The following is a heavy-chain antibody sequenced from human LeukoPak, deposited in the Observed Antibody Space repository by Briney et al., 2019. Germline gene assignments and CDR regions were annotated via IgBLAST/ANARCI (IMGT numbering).Heavy chain of an antibody. CDR3: ARAEGSLSGAMLINWFDP. V-gene: IGHV1-46*01. CDR1: GYTFTGYY. CDR2: INPSGGST. J-gene: IGHJ5*02. D-gene: IGHD1-26*01. Sequence: ASVKVSCKASGYTFTGYYMHWVRQAPGQGIEWMGIINPSGGSTSYAQKFQGRVTMTRDTSTSTDYMELSSLRSEDTAVYYCARAEGSLSGAMLINWFDPWGQGTLVTVSS.